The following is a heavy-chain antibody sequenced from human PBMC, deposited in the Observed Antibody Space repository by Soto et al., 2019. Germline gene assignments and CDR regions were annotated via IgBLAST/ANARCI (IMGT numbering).Heavy chain of an antibody. J-gene: IGHJ4*02. D-gene: IGHD1-1*01. V-gene: IGHV4-39*01. CDR2: IFYSGST. Sequence: SLTCSVAGGSISSSTCYRVWIRQSPGKGLEWIGSIFYSGSTYFNPSFKSRVTISVDTSKNQFSLKLNSVTVADTAVYYCASLSYEQLWWGQGTLVTVSS. CDR3: ASLSYEQLW. CDR1: GGSISSSTCY.